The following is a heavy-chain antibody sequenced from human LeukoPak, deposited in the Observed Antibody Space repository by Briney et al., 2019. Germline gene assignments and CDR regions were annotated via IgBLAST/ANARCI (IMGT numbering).Heavy chain of an antibody. V-gene: IGHV4-39*07. CDR2: LYYSGST. D-gene: IGHD5-12*01. CDR1: GRSLSSRSYF. CDR3: ARDLRYSGYDLVENWFDP. J-gene: IGHJ5*02. Sequence: SDTMSLPCTVSGRSLSSRSYFWGWSRKPPGRGLEWIGSLYYSGSTYFTPSLKSRVTISVDTSKNQFSLRLSSVTAADTAVYYCARDLRYSGYDLVENWFDPWGQGTLVTVSS.